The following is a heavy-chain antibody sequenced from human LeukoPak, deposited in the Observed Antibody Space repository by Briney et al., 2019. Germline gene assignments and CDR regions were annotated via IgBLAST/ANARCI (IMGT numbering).Heavy chain of an antibody. J-gene: IGHJ6*03. D-gene: IGHD1-14*01. CDR2: IYPGDSDT. V-gene: IGHV5-51*01. CDR3: ARNHPSHEEYYYYYYMDV. Sequence: GESLKISCKGSGYSFTSYWIGWVRQMPGKGLEWMGIIYPGDSDTRYSPSFQGQVTISAAKSISTAYLQWSSLKASDTAMYYGARNHPSHEEYYYYYYMDVWGKGTTVTVSS. CDR1: GYSFTSYW.